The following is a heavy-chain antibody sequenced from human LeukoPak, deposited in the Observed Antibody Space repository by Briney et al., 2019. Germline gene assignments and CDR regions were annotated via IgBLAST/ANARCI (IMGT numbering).Heavy chain of an antibody. V-gene: IGHV4-59*08. Sequence: SETLSLTCTVSGGSFSNYYWSWIWQPPGKGLEWIGYIYYSGSTNYNPSLKSRVTISVDTSKNQFSLNPSSVTAADTAVYYCARHPTALVSYGFDPWGQGTLVTVSS. CDR3: ARHPTALVSYGFDP. CDR2: IYYSGST. CDR1: GGSFSNYY. J-gene: IGHJ5*02. D-gene: IGHD5-18*01.